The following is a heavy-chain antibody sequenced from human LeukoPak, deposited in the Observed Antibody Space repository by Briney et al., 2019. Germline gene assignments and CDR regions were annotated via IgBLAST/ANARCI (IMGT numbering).Heavy chain of an antibody. CDR1: GGSFSGYY. CDR2: INHSGST. Sequence: PSETLSLTCAVYGGSFSGYYWSWIRQPPGKGLEWIGEINHSGSTNYNSSLKSRVTISVDTSKNQFSLKLSSVTAADTAVYYCAGGAFDIWGQGTMVTVSS. V-gene: IGHV4-34*01. J-gene: IGHJ3*02. CDR3: AGGAFDI.